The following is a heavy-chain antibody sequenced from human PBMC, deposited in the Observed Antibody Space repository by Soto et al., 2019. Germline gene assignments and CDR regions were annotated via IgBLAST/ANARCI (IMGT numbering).Heavy chain of an antibody. CDR1: GFTFSNYA. CDR2: ISYNGGNR. J-gene: IGHJ6*02. Sequence: QVQLVESGGGVVQPGRSLRLSCAASGFTFSNYAMHWVRQAPGKGLECVAVISYNGGNRFYRDYVKGRFTISRDNSKNTVQLQIDSLRYEDAAVYYCARGDREDTAVVIGVRPGEYGVDVWGQGTTVTVSS. D-gene: IGHD2-15*01. V-gene: IGHV3-30*04. CDR3: ARGDREDTAVVIGVRPGEYGVDV.